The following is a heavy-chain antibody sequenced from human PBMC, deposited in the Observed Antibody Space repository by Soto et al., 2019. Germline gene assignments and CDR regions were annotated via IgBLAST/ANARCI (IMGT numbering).Heavy chain of an antibody. CDR1: GYTFTAFA. CDR2: INADNGNT. V-gene: IGHV1-3*01. Sequence: QVQLVQSGTEVRKPGASVRVSCKASGYTFTAFAMHWVRQAPGQRPEWMGWINADNGNTRYSQKFQGRVTFTRDTSANTAYLELSSLESHDTAVYYCARDGSGYYGSGSYPDWGQGTLVTVSS. CDR3: ARDGSGYYGSGSYPD. D-gene: IGHD3-10*01. J-gene: IGHJ4*02.